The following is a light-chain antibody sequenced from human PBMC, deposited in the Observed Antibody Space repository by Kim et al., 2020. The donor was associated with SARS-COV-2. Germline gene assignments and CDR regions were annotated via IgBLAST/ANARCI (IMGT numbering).Light chain of an antibody. V-gene: IGLV7-46*01. Sequence: PGGTVTLTWYSRTEPVTSGHYPYWFQQKPGQAPRTLIYEGTKKHSWTPARFSGSLLGGKAALTLSGAQPEDEADYYCLLSYTGDWVFGGGTKLTVL. CDR2: EGT. CDR3: LLSYTGDWV. CDR1: TEPVTSGHY. J-gene: IGLJ2*01.